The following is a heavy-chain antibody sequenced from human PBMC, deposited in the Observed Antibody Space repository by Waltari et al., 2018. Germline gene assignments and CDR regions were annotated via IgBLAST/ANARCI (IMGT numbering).Heavy chain of an antibody. V-gene: IGHV4-39*01. J-gene: IGHJ5*02. D-gene: IGHD5-12*01. CDR1: GGSISSSSYY. CDR2: IYSGGST. Sequence: QLQLQESGPGLVKPSETLSLSCTVPGGSISSSSYYWGWIRQSPGKGLEWIGSIYSGGSTHYNPTLESRVTISGDTPKNQFSLKLSSVTAAETAVYYCARHWKKSGYRFDPWGQGTLVTVSS. CDR3: ARHWKKSGYRFDP.